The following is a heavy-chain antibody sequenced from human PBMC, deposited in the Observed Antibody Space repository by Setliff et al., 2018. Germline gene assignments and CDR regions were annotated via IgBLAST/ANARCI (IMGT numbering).Heavy chain of an antibody. CDR3: AISTLSICSGGSCPNAFDV. V-gene: IGHV1-18*01. D-gene: IGHD2-15*01. J-gene: IGHJ3*01. CDR1: GYIFKSYG. CDR2: ISSYNDVT. Sequence: ASVKVSCKASGYIFKSYGISWVRQAPGQGLEWMGWISSYNDVTNYAQSFQGRVTMTTDTSKSAAYMDLRGLRSDETAVYYCAISTLSICSGGSCPNAFDVWGQGTMVTVSS.